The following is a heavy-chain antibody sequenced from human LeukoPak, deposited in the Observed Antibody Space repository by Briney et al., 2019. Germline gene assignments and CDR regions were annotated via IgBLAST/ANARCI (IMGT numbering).Heavy chain of an antibody. CDR3: SRENGAFSPFGY. CDR2: TSLSGHT. CDR1: GGSISNTNW. D-gene: IGHD2-8*01. J-gene: IGHJ4*02. Sequence: PSATLSLTCGVSGGSISNTNWWSWVRQPPGQGLEWIGETSLSGHTNYNPSLKSRVTVSLDKSKNHLSLNLTSVTAADTAVYYCSRENGAFSPFGYWGQGTLVT. V-gene: IGHV4-4*02.